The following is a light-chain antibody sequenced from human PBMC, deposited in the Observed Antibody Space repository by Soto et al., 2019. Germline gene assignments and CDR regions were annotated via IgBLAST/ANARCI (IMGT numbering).Light chain of an antibody. CDR1: ESISSW. CDR2: EAS. V-gene: IGKV1-5*03. Sequence: DIHMTQSPSTLSAFVGNRVTITCRASESISSWLAWYQQKPGKAPNLLIYEASNLESGVPSRFSGSGSGTDFTLTISGLQPDDSATYYCQQYNSSPLTFGGGTRVEIQ. CDR3: QQYNSSPLT. J-gene: IGKJ4*01.